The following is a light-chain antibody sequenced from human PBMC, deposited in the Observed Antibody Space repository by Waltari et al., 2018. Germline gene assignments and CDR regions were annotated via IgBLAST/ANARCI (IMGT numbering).Light chain of an antibody. CDR2: KAS. J-gene: IGKJ3*01. V-gene: IGKV1-5*03. CDR3: QQYNSYSCG. Sequence: DIHLTQSPSTLSASVGDRVTIICRASQNIDTWLAWYQQKPGKAPKLLIYKASYLQSGVPSRFSGRGSGTEFTLTIDSLQPDDFATYHCQQYNSYSCGFGPGTTVDLK. CDR1: QNIDTW.